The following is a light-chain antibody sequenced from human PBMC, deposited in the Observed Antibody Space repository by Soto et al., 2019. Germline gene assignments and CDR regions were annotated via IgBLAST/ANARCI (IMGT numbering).Light chain of an antibody. CDR2: AAS. CDR1: QSITRY. V-gene: IGKV1-39*01. CDR3: QQSYTAPYT. J-gene: IGKJ2*01. Sequence: DIQMTQSPWSLSASVGDRVTIACRASQSITRYLNWYQQKPGKVPKLLMDAASRLQSGVPSRFSGSGSGTDFTLTISSLQLEDFATYYWQQSYTAPYTFGQGTKLEIK.